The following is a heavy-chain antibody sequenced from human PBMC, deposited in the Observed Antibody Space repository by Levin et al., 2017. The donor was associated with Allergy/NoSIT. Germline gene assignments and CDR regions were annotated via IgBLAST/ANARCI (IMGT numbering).Heavy chain of an antibody. V-gene: IGHV5-10-1*01. J-gene: IGHJ2*01. CDR3: ATLGIWYFDL. CDR2: IDPSDSYT. CDR1: GYSFTSYW. D-gene: IGHD7-27*01. Sequence: GGSLRLSCKGSGYSFTSYWISWVRQMPGKGLEWMGRIDPSDSYTNYSPSFQGHVTISADKSISTAYLQWSSLKASDTAMYYCATLGIWYFDLWGRGTLVTVSS.